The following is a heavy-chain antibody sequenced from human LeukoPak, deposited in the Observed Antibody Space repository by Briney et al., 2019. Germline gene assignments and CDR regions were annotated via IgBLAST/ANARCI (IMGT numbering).Heavy chain of an antibody. CDR3: SGGIVYYFDY. CDR1: GYTFASYG. CDR2: IIPIFGTA. V-gene: IGHV1-69*13. Sequence: ASVKLSCKASGYTFASYGISWVRQAPGQRLEWMGGIIPIFGTANYAQNFQCRVTSTAVECTSTADMEQSSLRSVDTADSAFSGGIVYYFDYWGQGTLVTVSS. D-gene: IGHD1-26*01. J-gene: IGHJ4*02.